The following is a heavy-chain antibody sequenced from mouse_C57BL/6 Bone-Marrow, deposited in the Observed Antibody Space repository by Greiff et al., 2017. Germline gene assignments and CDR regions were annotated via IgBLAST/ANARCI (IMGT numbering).Heavy chain of an antibody. Sequence: QVQLQQPGAELVKPGASLKMSCKASGYTFTSYWITWVKQRPGQGLEWIGDIYPGSGSTNYNEKFKSKATLTVDTSSSTAYMQLSSLTSEDSAVYYCARSDYYGSSFDYWGQGTTLTVSS. J-gene: IGHJ2*01. CDR1: GYTFTSYW. V-gene: IGHV1-55*01. CDR2: IYPGSGST. CDR3: ARSDYYGSSFDY. D-gene: IGHD1-1*01.